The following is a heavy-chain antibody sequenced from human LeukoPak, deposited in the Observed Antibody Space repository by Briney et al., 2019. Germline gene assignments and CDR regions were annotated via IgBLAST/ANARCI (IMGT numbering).Heavy chain of an antibody. CDR3: ASTYCSGGSCYPPYGMDV. Sequence: SVKVSCKASGGTFISYAISWVRQAPGQGLEWMGRIIPIFGIANYARKFQGRVSITADKSTSTAYMELSSLRSEDTAAYYCASTYCSGGSCYPPYGMDVWGQGTTVTVSS. CDR2: IIPIFGIA. V-gene: IGHV1-69*04. J-gene: IGHJ6*02. CDR1: GGTFISYA. D-gene: IGHD2-15*01.